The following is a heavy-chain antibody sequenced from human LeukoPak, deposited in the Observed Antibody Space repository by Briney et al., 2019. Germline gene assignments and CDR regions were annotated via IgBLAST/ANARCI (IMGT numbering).Heavy chain of an antibody. CDR2: ISSSSSYI. J-gene: IGHJ4*02. CDR1: GFTVGDNY. CDR3: ARDYGSTVTTEFDY. V-gene: IGHV3-21*01. D-gene: IGHD4-17*01. Sequence: GGSLRLSCAASGFTVGDNYINWVRQAPGKGLVWVSSISSSSSYIYYADSVKGRFTISRNNAKNSLYLQMNSLRAEDTAVYYCARDYGSTVTTEFDYWGQGTLVTVSS.